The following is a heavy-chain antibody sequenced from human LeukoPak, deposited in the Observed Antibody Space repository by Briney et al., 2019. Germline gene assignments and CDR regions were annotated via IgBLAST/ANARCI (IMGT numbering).Heavy chain of an antibody. D-gene: IGHD2-2*01. Sequence: ASVKISCKASGYTFTDYYMHWVQQAPGKGLEWMGRVDPEDGETIYAEKFQGRVTITADTSTDTAYMELSSLRSEDTAVYYCATVAGIVVVPAARHRIDYWGQGTLVTVSS. V-gene: IGHV1-69-2*01. CDR2: VDPEDGET. CDR1: GYTFTDYY. CDR3: ATVAGIVVVPAARHRIDY. J-gene: IGHJ4*02.